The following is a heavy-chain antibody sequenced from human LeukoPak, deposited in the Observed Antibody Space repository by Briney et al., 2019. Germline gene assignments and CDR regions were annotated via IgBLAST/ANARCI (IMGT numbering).Heavy chain of an antibody. CDR1: GFIFSIYA. CDR3: ARDREAGAIADEFDY. D-gene: IGHD5-24*01. J-gene: IGHJ4*02. V-gene: IGHV3-23*01. Sequence: GGSLRLFCAASGFIFSIYATTWLRQAPGRGREGMSTICNISDRTIYTYSVEGQFPISREKSMNTLYLQLNSLRAEDTAIYYCARDREAGAIADEFDYWGQGPLVTVSA. CDR2: ICNISDRT.